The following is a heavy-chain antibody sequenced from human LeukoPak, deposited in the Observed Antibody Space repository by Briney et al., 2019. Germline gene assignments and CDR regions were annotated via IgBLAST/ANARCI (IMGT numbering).Heavy chain of an antibody. CDR1: GFTFRSHA. D-gene: IGHD3-10*01. Sequence: GGSLRLSCAASGFTFRSHAMSWVRQAPGRGLEWVASIDGNGGDTYYADSVKGRFPISRDHSKNTVYLQMNSLSAEDTAVYYCARDFYGSGSYYTVAFDSWGQGTLVTVSS. CDR2: IDGNGGDT. J-gene: IGHJ4*02. CDR3: ARDFYGSGSYYTVAFDS. V-gene: IGHV3-23*01.